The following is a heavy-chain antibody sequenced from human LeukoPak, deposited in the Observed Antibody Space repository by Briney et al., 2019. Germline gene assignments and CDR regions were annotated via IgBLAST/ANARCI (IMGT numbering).Heavy chain of an antibody. D-gene: IGHD7-27*01. J-gene: IGHJ4*02. CDR1: GFTFSSHW. CDR2: INGDGSSI. V-gene: IGHV3-74*01. Sequence: GGSLRLSCAASGFTFSSHWMYWVRQAPGKGLVWVSRINGDGSSIAYADSVKGRFAISRDNTKNTLYLQMNSLRAEDTAVYYCARDLNWGASDYWGQGTLVTVSS. CDR3: ARDLNWGASDY.